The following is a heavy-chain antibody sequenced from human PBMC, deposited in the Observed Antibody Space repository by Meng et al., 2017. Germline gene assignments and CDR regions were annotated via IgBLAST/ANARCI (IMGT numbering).Heavy chain of an antibody. Sequence: GESLKISCAASGFTFSSYWLSWVRQAPGKGLEWVSAISGSGGSTYYADSVKGRFTISRDNSKNTLYLQMNSLRDEDTAVYYCAKALWFGELSLDYWGQGTLVTVSS. CDR2: ISGSGGST. D-gene: IGHD3-10*01. CDR3: AKALWFGELSLDY. CDR1: GFTFSSYW. J-gene: IGHJ4*02. V-gene: IGHV3-23*01.